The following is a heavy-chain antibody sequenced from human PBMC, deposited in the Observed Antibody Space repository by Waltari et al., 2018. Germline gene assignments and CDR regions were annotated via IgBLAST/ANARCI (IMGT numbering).Heavy chain of an antibody. V-gene: IGHV1-24*01. CDR3: ATVTRMVQGVIKGFDP. CDR2: FDPEDGET. J-gene: IGHJ5*02. Sequence: QVQLVQSGAEVKKPGASVKVSCKVSGYTLTELSMHWVRQAPGKGLEWMGGFDPEDGETIYAQKFQGRVTMTEDTSTDTAYMELSSLRSEDTAVYYCATVTRMVQGVIKGFDPWGQGTLVTVSS. CDR1: GYTLTELS. D-gene: IGHD3-10*01.